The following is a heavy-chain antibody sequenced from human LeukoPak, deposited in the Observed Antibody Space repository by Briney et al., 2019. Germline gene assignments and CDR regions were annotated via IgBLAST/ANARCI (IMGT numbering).Heavy chain of an antibody. Sequence: PGGSLRLSCAASGFTFSGYSMSWVRQAPGKGLEWVANIKQDGSEKYYVDSVRGRFTISRDNAKKSLFLQMNSLRAEDTAVYYCARGSGGSGAFDIWGQGTMVTVSS. CDR2: IKQDGSEK. CDR3: ARGSGGSGAFDI. J-gene: IGHJ3*02. V-gene: IGHV3-7*05. CDR1: GFTFSGYS.